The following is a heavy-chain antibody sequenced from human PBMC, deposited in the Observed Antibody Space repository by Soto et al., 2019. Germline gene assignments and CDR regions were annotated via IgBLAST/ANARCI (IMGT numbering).Heavy chain of an antibody. Sequence: GGSLRLSCAASGFTFSSYGMHWVRQAPGKGLEWVAVIWYDGSNKYYADSVKGRFTISRDNSKNTLYLQMNSLRAEDTAVYYCARDGHYVWGPYSIWYYGMDVWGQGTTVTVSS. J-gene: IGHJ6*02. CDR3: ARDGHYVWGPYSIWYYGMDV. D-gene: IGHD3-16*01. V-gene: IGHV3-33*01. CDR1: GFTFSSYG. CDR2: IWYDGSNK.